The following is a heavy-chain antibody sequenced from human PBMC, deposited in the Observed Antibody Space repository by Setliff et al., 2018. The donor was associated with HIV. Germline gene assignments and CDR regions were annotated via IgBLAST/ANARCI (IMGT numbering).Heavy chain of an antibody. CDR2: ISYDGNIK. D-gene: IGHD3-22*01. V-gene: IGHV3-30*19. Sequence: PGGSLRLSCAASGFTFSSYGMHWVRQAPGKGLEWVAVISYDGNIKYYGDSVKGRFSISRDNSKNTLYVQMNSLRAEDTAVYYCARDPTYYFDSSGPYDAFDIWGQGTMVTVSS. CDR3: ARDPTYYFDSSGPYDAFDI. J-gene: IGHJ3*02. CDR1: GFTFSSYG.